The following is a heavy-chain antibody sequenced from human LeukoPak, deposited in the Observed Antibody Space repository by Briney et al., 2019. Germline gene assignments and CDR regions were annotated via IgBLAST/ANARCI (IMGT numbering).Heavy chain of an antibody. V-gene: IGHV1-2*06. Sequence: ASVKVSCKASGYTFTGYYMHWVPQAPGQGLEWMGQINPNSGGTNYAQKFQGRVTMTRDTSISTAYMELSRLRSDDTAVYYCARVRNGGWPDYWGEETQVTVSS. CDR1: GYTFTGYY. D-gene: IGHD6-19*01. J-gene: IGHJ4*02. CDR3: ARVRNGGWPDY. CDR2: INPNSGGT.